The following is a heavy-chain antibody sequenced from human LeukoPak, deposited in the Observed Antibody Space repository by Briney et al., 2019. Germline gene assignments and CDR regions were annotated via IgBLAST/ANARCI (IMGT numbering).Heavy chain of an antibody. D-gene: IGHD6-19*01. CDR3: AREGSSGWYSFDY. Sequence: GASVKVSCKASGGTFSSYAISWVRQAPGQGLEWMGGIIPIFGTANYAQKFQGRVTITADESTSTAYMELSSLRSEDTAVYYCAREGSSGWYSFDYWGQGTLVTVSS. V-gene: IGHV1-69*13. CDR2: IIPIFGTA. J-gene: IGHJ4*02. CDR1: GGTFSSYA.